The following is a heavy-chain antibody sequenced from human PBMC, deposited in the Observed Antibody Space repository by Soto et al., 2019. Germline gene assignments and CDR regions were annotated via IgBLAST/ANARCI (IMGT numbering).Heavy chain of an antibody. D-gene: IGHD3-22*01. CDR3: ARDSPLGSSGP. CDR2: IYYSGST. Sequence: SETLALTSTVSGGSISRYYWSWNRQPPGKRLEWIGYIYYSGSTNYNPSLKSRVTISVDTSKNQFSLKLSSVTAADTAVYYCARDSPLGSSGPWGQGTLVTVSS. V-gene: IGHV4-59*01. CDR1: GGSISRYY. J-gene: IGHJ5*02.